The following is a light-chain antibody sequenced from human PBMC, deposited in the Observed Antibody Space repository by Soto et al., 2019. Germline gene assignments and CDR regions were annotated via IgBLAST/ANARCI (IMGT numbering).Light chain of an antibody. J-gene: IGLJ3*02. CDR1: SSDVGGYNY. Sequence: QSVRTQSASVSGSPGQSITISCTGTSSDVGGYNYVSWYQQHPGKAPKLIIYDVSNRPSGVSTRFSGSKSGNTASLTISGLQAEDEADYSCSSYTSTNSWVFGGGTKVTVL. CDR3: SSYTSTNSWV. CDR2: DVS. V-gene: IGLV2-14*01.